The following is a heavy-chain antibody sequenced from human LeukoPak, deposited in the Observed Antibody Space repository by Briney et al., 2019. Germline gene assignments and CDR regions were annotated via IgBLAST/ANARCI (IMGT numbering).Heavy chain of an antibody. CDR3: ARHAGYSSSWYTTFPAYMDV. CDR1: GGSISSYY. Sequence: SETLSLTCTVSGGSISSYYWSWIRQPPGKGLEWIGYIYYSGSTNYNPSLKSRVTISVDTSKNQFSLKLSSVTAADTAVYYCARHAGYSSSWYTTFPAYMDVWGQGTTVTVSS. J-gene: IGHJ6*02. D-gene: IGHD6-13*01. V-gene: IGHV4-59*08. CDR2: IYYSGST.